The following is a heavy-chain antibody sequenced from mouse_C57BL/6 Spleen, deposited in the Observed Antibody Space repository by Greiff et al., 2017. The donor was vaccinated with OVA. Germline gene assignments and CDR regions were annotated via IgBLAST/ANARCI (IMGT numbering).Heavy chain of an antibody. CDR2: IYPGNSDT. J-gene: IGHJ3*01. CDR1: GYTFTSYW. Sequence: EVQLQQSGTVLARPGASVKMSCKTSGYTFTSYWMHWVKQRPGQGLEWIGAIYPGNSDTSYNQKFKGKVKLTAVTSASTAYMELSSLTNEDSAVYYCTSGWLLRSWFAYWGQGTLVTVSA. V-gene: IGHV1-5*01. CDR3: TSGWLLRSWFAY. D-gene: IGHD2-3*01.